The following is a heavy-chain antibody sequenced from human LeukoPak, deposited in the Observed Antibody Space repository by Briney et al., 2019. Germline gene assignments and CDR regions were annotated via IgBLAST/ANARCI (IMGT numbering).Heavy chain of an antibody. CDR2: ISGSGGST. D-gene: IGHD3-22*01. CDR3: AKVGIYDSWFDP. Sequence: GGSLRLSCAASGFTFSSYAMSWVRQAPGKGLEWVSAISGSGGSTYYADSVKGRFTISRDNSKTTLYLQMNSLRAEDTAVYYCAKVGIYDSWFDPWGQGTLVTVSS. V-gene: IGHV3-23*01. CDR1: GFTFSSYA. J-gene: IGHJ5*02.